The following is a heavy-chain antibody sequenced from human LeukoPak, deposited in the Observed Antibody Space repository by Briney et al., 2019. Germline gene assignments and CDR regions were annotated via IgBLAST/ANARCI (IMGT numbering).Heavy chain of an antibody. Sequence: PGGSLRLSCAASGFTFSSYSMNWVRQAPGKGLEWVSSISSSSSYIYYADSVKGRFTISRDNAKNSLYLQMNSLRAEDTAVYYCASLGTVSRDGYNSPRGRQRTFDYWGQGTLVTVSS. CDR1: GFTFSSYS. V-gene: IGHV3-21*01. D-gene: IGHD5-24*01. CDR2: ISSSSSYI. CDR3: ASLGTVSRDGYNSPRGRQRTFDY. J-gene: IGHJ4*02.